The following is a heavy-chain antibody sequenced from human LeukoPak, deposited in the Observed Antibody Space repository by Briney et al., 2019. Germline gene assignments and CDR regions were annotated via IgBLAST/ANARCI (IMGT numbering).Heavy chain of an antibody. CDR3: ARGRGYYYDSSGYYHGKVDY. CDR2: INHSGRA. Sequence: SETLSLTCDVHGGSFRGYSWNWIRQPPGKGLEWIGEINHSGRAKYNPSLKSRVTISLETSNNAFSLKVSSVTAADTAVYYCARGRGYYYDSSGYYHGKVDYWGQGTLVTVSS. CDR1: GGSFRGYS. J-gene: IGHJ4*02. D-gene: IGHD3-22*01. V-gene: IGHV4-34*01.